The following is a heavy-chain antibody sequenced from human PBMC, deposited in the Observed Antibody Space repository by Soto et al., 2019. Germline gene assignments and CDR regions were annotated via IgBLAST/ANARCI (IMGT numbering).Heavy chain of an antibody. CDR2: IYPGDSDT. D-gene: IGHD2-2*01. J-gene: IGHJ5*02. V-gene: IGHV5-51*01. CDR3: ALSSSRGSWFDP. CDR1: GYSFTSYW. Sequence: GASXXISXXGSGYSFTSYWIGWVRQMPGKGLGWMGIIYPGDSDTRYSPSFQGQVTISADKSISTAYLQWSSLKASDTAMYYCALSSSRGSWFDPWGQGTLVTVSS.